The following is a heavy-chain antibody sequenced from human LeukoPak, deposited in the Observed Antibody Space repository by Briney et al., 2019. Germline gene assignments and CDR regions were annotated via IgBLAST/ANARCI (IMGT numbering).Heavy chain of an antibody. CDR3: AREYDYGDYAGGDY. V-gene: IGHV4-38-2*02. D-gene: IGHD4-17*01. CDR2: IHHSGST. Sequence: PSETLSLTCIVSGYSISSGYYWGWIRQPPGKGLEWIGNIHHSGSTYYNPSLKSRVTISVDRSKNQFSLKLSSVTAADTAVYYCAREYDYGDYAGGDYWGQGTLVTVSS. J-gene: IGHJ4*02. CDR1: GYSISSGYY.